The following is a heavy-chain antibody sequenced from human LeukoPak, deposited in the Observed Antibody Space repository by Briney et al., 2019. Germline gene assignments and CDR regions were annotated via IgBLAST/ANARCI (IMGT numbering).Heavy chain of an antibody. Sequence: GGSLRLSCAASGFTFSSHSMNWVSQAPGKGLEWVSYISSSSSTIYYADSVKGRFTISRDNAKNSLYLQMNSLRAEDTAVYYCARGAYYYEDWGQGTLVTVSS. V-gene: IGHV3-48*01. J-gene: IGHJ4*02. CDR3: ARGAYYYED. CDR2: ISSSSSTI. CDR1: GFTFSSHS. D-gene: IGHD3-22*01.